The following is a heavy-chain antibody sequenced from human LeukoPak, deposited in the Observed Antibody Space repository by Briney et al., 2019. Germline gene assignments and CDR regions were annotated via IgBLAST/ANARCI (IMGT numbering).Heavy chain of an antibody. V-gene: IGHV3-73*01. D-gene: IGHD5-12*01. CDR1: GFTFSGSA. CDR2: IRSKANSYAK. J-gene: IGHJ4*02. Sequence: PVGSLKLSCAASGFTFSGSAIHGVRQAPRERLEWVCGIRSKANSYAKAYAASVKARFNISRDDSKHTAYLQMNSLKPEDTAVYYCDRHGSVDIVPTAGQEWGEGTLVRVSS. CDR3: DRHGSVDIVPTAGQE.